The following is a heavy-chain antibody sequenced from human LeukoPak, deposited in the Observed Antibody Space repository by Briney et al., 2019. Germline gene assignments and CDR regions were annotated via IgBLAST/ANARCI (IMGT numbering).Heavy chain of an antibody. V-gene: IGHV4-59*01. Sequence: SETLSLTCTVSGGSISDYYRTWIRQPPGKGLEWIGYIYSNGNTVYSPSLNSRASISLDTSKNQFFLRLTSVIAADTAVYYCARTSRHYYNSGSDVAPWPAEMDVWGQGTTVTVSS. D-gene: IGHD3-10*01. CDR2: IYSNGNT. CDR3: ARTSRHYYNSGSDVAPWPAEMDV. CDR1: GGSISDYY. J-gene: IGHJ6*02.